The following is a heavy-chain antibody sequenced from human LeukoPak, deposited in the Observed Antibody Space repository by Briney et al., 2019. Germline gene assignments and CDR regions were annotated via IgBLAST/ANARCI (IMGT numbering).Heavy chain of an antibody. J-gene: IGHJ4*02. D-gene: IGHD3-22*01. CDR1: GGSISSYY. Sequence: SGPTLAKPSETLSLTCTVSGGSISSYYWSWFREPPGKGLERIGYIYYSGSTNYNPSLKSRVTISVVTSKSQFSLKLSSVTAADTAVYYCARGPNPSSSSGSTYYFDYWGQGTLVTVSS. V-gene: IGHV4-59*12. CDR2: IYYSGST. CDR3: ARGPNPSSSSGSTYYFDY.